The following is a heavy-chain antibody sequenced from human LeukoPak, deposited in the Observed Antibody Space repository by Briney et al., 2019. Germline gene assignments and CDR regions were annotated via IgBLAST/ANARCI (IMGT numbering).Heavy chain of an antibody. CDR1: GYSFTDYD. CDR3: ARTGHYQFDS. CDR2: VSIYNDNT. D-gene: IGHD3-9*01. J-gene: IGHJ4*02. V-gene: IGHV1-18*01. Sequence: GASVKVSCKASGYSFTDYDFSWVRQAPGQGLEWLGWVSIYNDNTNYAREFQDRITMTTDISTSTANMELKSLTSDDTAVYFCARTGHYQFDSWGQGTLVTVSS.